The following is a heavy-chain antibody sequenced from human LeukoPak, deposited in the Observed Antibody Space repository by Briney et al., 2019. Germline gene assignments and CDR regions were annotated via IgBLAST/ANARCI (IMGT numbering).Heavy chain of an antibody. CDR2: ISSSSSTI. CDR3: ARGDIASTYYYMDV. CDR1: GFTFSSYS. V-gene: IGHV3-48*01. D-gene: IGHD2-15*01. J-gene: IGHJ6*03. Sequence: GGSLRLSCAASGFTFSSYSMNWVRQAPGKGLEWVSYISSSSSTIYYADSVKGRFTISRDNAKTSLYLQMNSLRAEDTAVYYCARGDIASTYYYMDVWGKGTTVTVSS.